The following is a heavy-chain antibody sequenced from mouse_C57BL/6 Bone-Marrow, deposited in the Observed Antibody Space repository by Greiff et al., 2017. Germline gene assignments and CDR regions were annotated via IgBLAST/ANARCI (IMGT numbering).Heavy chain of an antibody. Sequence: EVQRVESGAELVRPGASVKLSCTASGFNIKDDYMHWVKQRPEQGLEWIGWIDPENGDTEYASKFQGKATITADTYSNPAYLQLSSLTSEYTAVYYCTRAYYSNSHYAMDYWGQGTSDTVTS. V-gene: IGHV14-4*01. CDR3: TRAYYSNSHYAMDY. J-gene: IGHJ4*01. CDR1: GFNIKDDY. D-gene: IGHD2-5*01. CDR2: IDPENGDT.